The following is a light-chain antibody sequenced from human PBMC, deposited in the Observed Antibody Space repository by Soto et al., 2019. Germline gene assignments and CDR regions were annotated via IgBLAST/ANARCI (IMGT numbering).Light chain of an antibody. Sequence: DIQMTQSPSSLSASVGDRVTITCRASQSISSYLNWYQQKPGKAPKLLIYAASSLQRGVPSRFSGSGSGTDFTLTISSRQPEDFATYYCQQSYSTPFTFGPGTKVDIK. CDR2: AAS. CDR3: QQSYSTPFT. J-gene: IGKJ3*01. V-gene: IGKV1-39*01. CDR1: QSISSY.